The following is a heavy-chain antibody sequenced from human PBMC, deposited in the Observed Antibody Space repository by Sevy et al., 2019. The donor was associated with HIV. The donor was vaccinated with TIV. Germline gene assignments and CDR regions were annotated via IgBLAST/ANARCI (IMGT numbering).Heavy chain of an antibody. CDR2: INPSGGST. CDR3: ARDRYSCYGFDY. V-gene: IGHV1-46*03. J-gene: IGHJ4*02. CDR1: GYTFTNYY. Sequence: ASVKVSCKASGYTFTNYYIHWVRQAPGQGLEWMGIINPSGGSTTYAQKFQGRVTMTRDTSTSTVYMQLSSLRSEDTAVYYCARDRYSCYGFDYWGQGTLVTVSS. D-gene: IGHD5-12*01.